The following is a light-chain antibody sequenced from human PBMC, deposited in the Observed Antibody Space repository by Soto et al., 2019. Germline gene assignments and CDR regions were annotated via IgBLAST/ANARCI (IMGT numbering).Light chain of an antibody. CDR2: AAS. Sequence: DIQLTQSPSFLSACVGDRVTITCRASQGISSYLAWYQQKPGKAPKLLIYAASTLQSGVPSRFSGSGSGTEFTLTISSLQPEDFATYYCQQLNSYPSFGPGTKVDIK. V-gene: IGKV1-9*01. CDR3: QQLNSYPS. J-gene: IGKJ3*01. CDR1: QGISSY.